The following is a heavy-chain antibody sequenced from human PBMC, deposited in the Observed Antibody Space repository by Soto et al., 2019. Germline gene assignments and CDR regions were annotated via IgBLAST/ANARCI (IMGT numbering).Heavy chain of an antibody. CDR3: ARLEAGVKLDY. V-gene: IGHV1-8*01. CDR2: MNPNNGNT. Sequence: SVKVSCKASGYTFTSYDISWVRQATGQGLEWMGWMNPNNGNTDYAPKFQGRVTMTMNTSIGTAYMELSSLGSEDTAVYYCARLEAGVKLDYWGQGTPVTVSS. J-gene: IGHJ4*02. CDR1: GYTFTSYD.